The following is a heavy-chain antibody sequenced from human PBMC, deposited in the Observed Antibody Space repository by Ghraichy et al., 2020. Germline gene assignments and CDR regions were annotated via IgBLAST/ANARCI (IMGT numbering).Heavy chain of an antibody. V-gene: IGHV1-2*02. D-gene: IGHD3-22*01. Sequence: ASVKVSCKASGYTFTGSYMHWVRQAPGQGLEWMGWINPNSGGTNYAQKFQGRVTMTRDTSISTAYMELSRLRSDDTAVYYCARDSDYYDSSGYYYDHYYYYYGMDVWGQGTTVTVSS. CDR3: ARDSDYYDSSGYYYDHYYYYYGMDV. CDR2: INPNSGGT. CDR1: GYTFTGSY. J-gene: IGHJ6*02.